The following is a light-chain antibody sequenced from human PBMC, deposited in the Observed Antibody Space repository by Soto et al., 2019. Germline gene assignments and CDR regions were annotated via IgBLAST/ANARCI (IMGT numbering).Light chain of an antibody. V-gene: IGKV3-20*01. CDR2: GAS. Sequence: EIVLTQSPGTLSLSPGERATLSCRASQSVSSNYLAWYQQKPGQAPRLLIYGASTGATGIPDRFSGSGSGTDFTLTISRLEPDDFAVYYCQQFGSSSFTFGPGTKVDIK. CDR1: QSVSSNY. J-gene: IGKJ3*01. CDR3: QQFGSSSFT.